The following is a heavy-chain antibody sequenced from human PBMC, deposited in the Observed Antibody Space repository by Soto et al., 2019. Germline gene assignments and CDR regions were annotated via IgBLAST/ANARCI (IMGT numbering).Heavy chain of an antibody. Sequence: EVQLVESGGGLVQPGGSLRLSCAASGITVSTSYTSWVRQAPGKGLEWVSLTYSGGATYYADSVKGRFSISRDNFNNTVYLQMNSLRAEDTAMYYCATSLLWFGELRSWGQGTLVTVSS. J-gene: IGHJ5*02. CDR1: GITVSTSY. CDR3: ATSLLWFGELRS. V-gene: IGHV3-66*01. D-gene: IGHD3-10*01. CDR2: TYSGGAT.